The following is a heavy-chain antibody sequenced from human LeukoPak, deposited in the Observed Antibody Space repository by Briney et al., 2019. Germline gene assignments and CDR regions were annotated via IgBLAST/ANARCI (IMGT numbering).Heavy chain of an antibody. CDR2: IYYKRST. J-gene: IGHJ6*02. CDR1: GGSISSYY. CDR3: ASQAGLYYYGIDV. V-gene: IGHV4-59*01. Sequence: SETLSLTCTVSGGSISSYYWTWIRQPPGKGLEWIGYIYYKRSTNYHPSLKSRVTISVDTSKNQFSLKVTSVTAAETAVYYCASQAGLYYYGIDVWGQGTTVTVSS.